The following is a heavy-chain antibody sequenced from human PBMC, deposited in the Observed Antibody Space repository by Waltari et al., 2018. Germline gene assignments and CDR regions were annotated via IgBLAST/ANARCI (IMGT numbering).Heavy chain of an antibody. J-gene: IGHJ4*02. V-gene: IGHV4-38-2*01. CDR3: ARRGVQGGPDY. CDR2: IYHSGST. D-gene: IGHD3-10*01. CDR1: GYSISSGYY. Sequence: QVQLQESGPGLVKPSETLSLTCAVSGYSISSGYYWGWIRQPPGKGLEWSGSIYHSGSTDYTPSLKSRVTISVYTSKNQFSLKLSSVTAADTAVYYCARRGVQGGPDYWGQGTLVTVSS.